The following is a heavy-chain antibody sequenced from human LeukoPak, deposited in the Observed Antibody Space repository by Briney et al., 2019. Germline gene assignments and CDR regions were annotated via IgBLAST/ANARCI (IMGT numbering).Heavy chain of an antibody. J-gene: IGHJ5*02. CDR1: GYSISSGYY. Sequence: SETLSLTCAVSGYSISSGYYWGWIRQPPGKGLEWIGSIYHSGSTYYNPSLKSRVTISVDTSKNQFSLKLSSVTAADTAVYYCARGVGAAAEHWFDPRGQGTLVTVSS. CDR3: ARGVGAAAEHWFDP. V-gene: IGHV4-38-2*01. CDR2: IYHSGST. D-gene: IGHD6-13*01.